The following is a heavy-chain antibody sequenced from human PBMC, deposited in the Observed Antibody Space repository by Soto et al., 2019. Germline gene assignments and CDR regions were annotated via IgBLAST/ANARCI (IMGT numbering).Heavy chain of an antibody. D-gene: IGHD4-17*01. V-gene: IGHV3-48*03. CDR3: ARDQYGDYASAFDI. Sequence: VGSLRLSCAASGFTFSSYEMNWVRQAPGKGLEWVSHISSSGNTIYYADSVKGRFTISRDNAKNSLYLQMNSLRAEDTAAYYCARDQYGDYASAFDIWGQGTMVTVSS. J-gene: IGHJ3*02. CDR2: ISSSGNTI. CDR1: GFTFSSYE.